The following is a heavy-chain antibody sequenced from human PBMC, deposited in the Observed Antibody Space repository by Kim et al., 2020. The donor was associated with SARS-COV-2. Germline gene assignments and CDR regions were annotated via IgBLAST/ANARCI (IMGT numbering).Heavy chain of an antibody. D-gene: IGHD3-16*01. CDR2: IYAGDSDT. CDR3: AIHPGSFNYDTH. V-gene: IGHV5-51*01. Sequence: GASLKISCKGSGFVFTSYWIGWVRQMPGKGLEWMGIIYAGDSDTKYSPSFEGQVTISVDKSINTAYLQWSRLKASDSAMYYCAIHPGSFNYDTHWGQGTLVTVSS. J-gene: IGHJ4*02. CDR1: GFVFTSYW.